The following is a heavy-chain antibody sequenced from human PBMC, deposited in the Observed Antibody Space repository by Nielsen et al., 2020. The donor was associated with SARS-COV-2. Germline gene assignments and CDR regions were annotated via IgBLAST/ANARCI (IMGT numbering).Heavy chain of an antibody. D-gene: IGHD2-2*01. V-gene: IGHV1-2*06. CDR1: GYTFTGYY. CDR3: ARGRLGYCSSTSCYFPMDV. J-gene: IGHJ6*02. Sequence: ASVKVSCKASGYTFTGYYMHWVRQAPGQGLEWMGRINPNSGGTNYAQKFQGRVTITADESTSTAYMELSSLRSEDTAVYYCARGRLGYCSSTSCYFPMDVWGQGTTVTVSS. CDR2: INPNSGGT.